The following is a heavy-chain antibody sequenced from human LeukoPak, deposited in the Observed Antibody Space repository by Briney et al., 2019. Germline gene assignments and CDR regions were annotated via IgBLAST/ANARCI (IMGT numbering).Heavy chain of an antibody. J-gene: IGHJ3*02. CDR2: IIPIFGTA. Sequence: EASVKVSCKASGGTFSSYAISWVRQAPGQGLEWMGGIIPIFGTANYAQKFQGRVTITADESTSTAYMELSSLRSEDTAVYYCARGDSSPNAFDIWGQGTMVTVSS. D-gene: IGHD3-22*01. CDR1: GGTFSSYA. V-gene: IGHV1-69*13. CDR3: ARGDSSPNAFDI.